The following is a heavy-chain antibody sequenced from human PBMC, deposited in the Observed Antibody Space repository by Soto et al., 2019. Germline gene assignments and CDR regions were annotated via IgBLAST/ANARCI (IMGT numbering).Heavy chain of an antibody. CDR1: GGSISSSNW. D-gene: IGHD2-2*01. CDR3: AIRVVPAARRNWFDP. Sequence: QVQLQESGPGLVKPSGTLSLTCAVSGGSISSSNWWSWVRQPPGKGLVWIGEIYHSGSTNYNPSLKSRVTISVDKSKNQFSLKLRSVTAAETAVYYCAIRVVPAARRNWFDPWGQGTLVTVSS. CDR2: IYHSGST. J-gene: IGHJ5*02. V-gene: IGHV4-4*02.